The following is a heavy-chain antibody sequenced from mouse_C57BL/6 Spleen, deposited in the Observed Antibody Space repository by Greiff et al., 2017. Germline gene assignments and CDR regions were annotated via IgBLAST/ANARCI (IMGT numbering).Heavy chain of an antibody. J-gene: IGHJ2*01. CDR3: ARELLY. Sequence: EVNVVESGGDLVKPGGSLKLSCAASGFTFSSYGMSWVRQTPDKRLEWVATISSGGSYTYYPDSVKGRFTISRDNAKNTLYLQMSSLKSEDTAMYYCARELLYWGQGTTLTVSS. V-gene: IGHV5-6*01. CDR1: GFTFSSYG. CDR2: ISSGGSYT.